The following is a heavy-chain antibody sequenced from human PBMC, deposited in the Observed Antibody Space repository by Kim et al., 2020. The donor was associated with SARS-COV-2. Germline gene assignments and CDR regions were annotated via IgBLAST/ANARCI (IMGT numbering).Heavy chain of an antibody. D-gene: IGHD3-9*01. CDR3: ARRESKYYDILTGYPRRYYFDY. V-gene: IGHV4-34*01. Sequence: SETLSLTCAVYGGSFSGYYWSWIRQPPGKGLEWIGEINHSGSTNYNPSLKSRVTISVDTSKNQFSLKLSSVTAADTAVYYCARRESKYYDILTGYPRRYYFDYWGQGTLVTVSS. CDR2: INHSGST. CDR1: GGSFSGYY. J-gene: IGHJ4*02.